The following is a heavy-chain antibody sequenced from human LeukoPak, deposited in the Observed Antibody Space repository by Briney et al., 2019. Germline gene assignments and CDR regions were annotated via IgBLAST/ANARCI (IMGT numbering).Heavy chain of an antibody. D-gene: IGHD6-19*01. CDR3: XXXXSSGWDNWFDP. V-gene: IGHV3-48*03. J-gene: IGHJ5*02. CDR1: GFTFSSYE. CDR2: ITTSGTTL. Sequence: CXASGFTFSSYEMNWVRQAPGKGLEWISYITTSGTTLDYADSVKGRFTISRDNAKNSLYLQMNSLRAEDTAVYYCXXXXSSGWDNWFDPWGQGTLVTVSS.